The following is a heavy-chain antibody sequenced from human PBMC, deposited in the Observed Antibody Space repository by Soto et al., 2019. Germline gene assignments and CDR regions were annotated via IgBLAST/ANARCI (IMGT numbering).Heavy chain of an antibody. D-gene: IGHD6-19*01. V-gene: IGHV3-53*01. Sequence: GGSLRLSCAASSFTVRSNYMRWVLQAPGKGLEWVSTISSDGGTYYTDSVKGRFAISRDNSKNTLYLQMNSLTAEDTAVYYCARDVMSVAGSADYWGQGTLVTVSS. J-gene: IGHJ4*02. CDR1: SFTVRSNY. CDR3: ARDVMSVAGSADY. CDR2: ISSDGGT.